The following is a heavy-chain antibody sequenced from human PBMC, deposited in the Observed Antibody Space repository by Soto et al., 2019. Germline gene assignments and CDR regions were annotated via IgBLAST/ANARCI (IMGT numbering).Heavy chain of an antibody. V-gene: IGHV3-74*01. J-gene: IGHJ6*01. CDR3: ASQVAAARTHLYFYWLDS. Sequence: EVQLVESGGGLVQPGGSLRLSCAASGFTFRSYWMHWVRQVPGKGLVWVSRIASDGSSTNYADSVKGRFTISRDNAKNTVYLQMNSLRTEDTVLYYSASQVAAARTHLYFYWLDSWGQGTTVTVSS. CDR2: IASDGSST. CDR1: GFTFRSYW. D-gene: IGHD6-25*01.